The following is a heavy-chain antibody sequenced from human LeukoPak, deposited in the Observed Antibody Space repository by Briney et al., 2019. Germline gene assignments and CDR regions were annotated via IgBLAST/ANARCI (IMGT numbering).Heavy chain of an antibody. D-gene: IGHD2-15*01. J-gene: IGHJ5*02. CDR1: GFTFSSYS. Sequence: GGSLRLSCAASGFTFSSYSMNWVRQAPGKGLEWVSYISSSSSTIYYADSVKGRFTISRDNAKNSLYLQMNGLRDEDTAVYYCARDLVVAHSFDPWDQGTLVTVSS. CDR2: ISSSSSTI. V-gene: IGHV3-48*02. CDR3: ARDLVVAHSFDP.